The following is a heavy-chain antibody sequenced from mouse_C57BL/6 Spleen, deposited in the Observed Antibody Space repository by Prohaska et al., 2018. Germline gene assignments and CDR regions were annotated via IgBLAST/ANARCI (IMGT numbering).Heavy chain of an antibody. D-gene: IGHD2-5*01. CDR3: RRYSNCWYFDV. CDR2: INSDGSAI. CDR1: GFTFSGFW. J-gene: IGHJ1*03. Sequence: EVQLLETGGCLVQPGGSRGLSCEGSGFTFSGFWMSWVRQTPGKTLEWIGDINSDGSAINYVPFIKDRFTIFRDNDKSILYLQMSNGRSQDKDRYVCRRYSNCWYFDVGGTGTTVTVSS. V-gene: IGHV11-2*01.